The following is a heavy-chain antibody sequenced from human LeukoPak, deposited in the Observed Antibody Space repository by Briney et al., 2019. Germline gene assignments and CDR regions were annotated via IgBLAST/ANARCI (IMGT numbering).Heavy chain of an antibody. J-gene: IGHJ6*02. CDR2: ISYDGSNK. D-gene: IGHD2-2*02. V-gene: IGHV3-30-3*01. CDR1: GFTFSSYA. CDR3: ARDGQHIVVVPAAIRWDPWDYDMDV. Sequence: GRSLRLSCAASGFTFSSYAMHWVRQAPGKGLEWVAVISYDGSNKYYADSVKGRFTISRDNSKNTLYLQMNSLRAEDTAVYYCARDGQHIVVVPAAIRWDPWDYDMDVWGQGTTVTVSS.